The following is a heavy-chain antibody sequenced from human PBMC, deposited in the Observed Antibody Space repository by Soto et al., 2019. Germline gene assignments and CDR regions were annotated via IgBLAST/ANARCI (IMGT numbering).Heavy chain of an antibody. D-gene: IGHD6-19*01. CDR2: IKQDGSAK. CDR3: ATWLKTSGWYVLLEGSFDY. CDR1: GFTFSNYW. Sequence: EVQLVESGGGLVQPGGSLRLSCAASGFTFSNYWMSWVRQAPGKGLEWVANIKQDGSAKYYVDSVKGRFTISRDNAKNSVYLQMNSLRADDTAVYYCATWLKTSGWYVLLEGSFDYWGQGPLVTVSS. J-gene: IGHJ4*02. V-gene: IGHV3-7*01.